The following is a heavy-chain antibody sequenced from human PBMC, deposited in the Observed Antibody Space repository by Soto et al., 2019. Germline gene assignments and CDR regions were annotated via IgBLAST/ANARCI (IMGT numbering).Heavy chain of an antibody. CDR1: GDSVSSNSAA. J-gene: IGHJ5*02. V-gene: IGHV6-1*01. D-gene: IGHD6-13*01. CDR2: TYYRSKWYN. CDR3: ARDLIAAAARPYNWFDP. Sequence: SQTLSLTCAISGDSVSSNSAAWNCISQSPSRGLEWLGRTYYRSKWYNDYAVSVKSRITINPDTSKNQFSLQLNSVTPEDTAVYYCARDLIAAAARPYNWFDPWGQGTLVTVSS.